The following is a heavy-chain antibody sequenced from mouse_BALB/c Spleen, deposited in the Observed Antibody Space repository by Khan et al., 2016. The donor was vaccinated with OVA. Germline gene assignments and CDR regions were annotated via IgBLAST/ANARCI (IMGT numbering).Heavy chain of an antibody. Sequence: QIQLVQSGPELKKPGETVKISCKASGYTFTNYGMNWVKQAPGKGLKWMGWINTYTGEPTYADDFKGRFAFSLETSASTAYLQINNLKNEDTATYFCARMGYSENMDYWGQGTSGTVSS. CDR3: ARMGYSENMDY. CDR1: GYTFTNYG. J-gene: IGHJ4*01. CDR2: INTYTGEP. D-gene: IGHD2-14*01. V-gene: IGHV9-3-1*01.